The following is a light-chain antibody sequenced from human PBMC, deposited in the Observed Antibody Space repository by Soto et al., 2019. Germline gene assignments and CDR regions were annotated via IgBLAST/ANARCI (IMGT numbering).Light chain of an antibody. CDR1: QSISSW. Sequence: DINLTQSPSTLSASVGDRVTITCRASQSISSWLAWYQQKPGKAPKLLIYKASTLESGVPSRFSGSGSGTEFTLTISSLQPDDFATYYCQHWVDYMWTVGQGTKVEIK. CDR3: QHWVDYMWT. CDR2: KAS. V-gene: IGKV1-5*03. J-gene: IGKJ1*01.